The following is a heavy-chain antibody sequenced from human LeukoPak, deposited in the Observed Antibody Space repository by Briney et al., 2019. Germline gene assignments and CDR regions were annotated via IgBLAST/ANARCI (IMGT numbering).Heavy chain of an antibody. V-gene: IGHV1-69*04. J-gene: IGHJ4*02. CDR2: IIPIPGIA. CDR3: ARGGLLSFDY. CDR1: GGTFSSYA. D-gene: IGHD2-15*01. Sequence: ASVKVSCKASGGTFSSYAISWVRQAPGQGLEWMGRIIPIPGIANYAQKFQGRVTITADKSTSTAYMELSSLRSEDTAVYYCARGGLLSFDYWGQGTLVTVSS.